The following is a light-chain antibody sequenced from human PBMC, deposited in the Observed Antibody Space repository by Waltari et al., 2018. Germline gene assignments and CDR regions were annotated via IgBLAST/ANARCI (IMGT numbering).Light chain of an antibody. CDR2: LGS. V-gene: IGKV2-28*01. J-gene: IGKJ4*01. CDR1: QSLLHTNGYNY. CDR3: MQGTHPPQT. Sequence: DIVMTQSPLSLPVTPGEPASISCRSSQSLLHTNGYNYMDWYLQKPGQSPQLLIYLGSNRASGVPDRFSGSGSGTDFTLKISRVEAEDVGVYYCMQGTHPPQTFGGGTKVEIK.